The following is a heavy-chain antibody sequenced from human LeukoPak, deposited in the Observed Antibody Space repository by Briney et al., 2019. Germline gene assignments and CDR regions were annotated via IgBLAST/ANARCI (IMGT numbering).Heavy chain of an antibody. CDR3: ARGHRLELRYFDWSQSFDY. D-gene: IGHD3-9*01. CDR2: INHSGST. V-gene: IGHV4-34*01. CDR1: GGSFSGYY. Sequence: SETLSLTCAVYGGSFSGYYWSWIRQPPGKWLEWIGEINHSGSTNYNPSLKSRVTISVDTSKNQFSLKLSSVTAADTAVYYCARGHRLELRYFDWSQSFDYWGQGTLVTVSS. J-gene: IGHJ4*02.